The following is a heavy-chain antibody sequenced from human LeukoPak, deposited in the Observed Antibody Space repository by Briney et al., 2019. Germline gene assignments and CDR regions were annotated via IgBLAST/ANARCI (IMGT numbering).Heavy chain of an antibody. D-gene: IGHD6-19*01. CDR2: ISGSGGST. Sequence: GGSLRLSCAASGFTFSSYAMSWVRQAPGKGLEWVSAISGSGGSTYYADSVKGRFTISRDNAKNSLYLQMNSLRAEDTAVYYCARDPLEWLDSVYYYYGMDVWGQGTTVTVSS. CDR1: GFTFSSYA. V-gene: IGHV3-23*01. CDR3: ARDPLEWLDSVYYYYGMDV. J-gene: IGHJ6*02.